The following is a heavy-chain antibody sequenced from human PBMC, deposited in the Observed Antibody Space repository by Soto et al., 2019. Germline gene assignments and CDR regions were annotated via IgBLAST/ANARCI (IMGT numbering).Heavy chain of an antibody. CDR1: GGDTTSDNY. V-gene: IGHV4-30-4*01. Sequence: PSETLSLTCSVSGGDTTSDNYWSWIRQPTGKGLEWIWHMYYSGSTDYNPSLKSRIILSVDTSKNRVSLKLTSVTTADTAFYVSAREGGVSRDRLYYFDYWGQGIEVTVSS. D-gene: IGHD3-16*01. CDR2: MYYSGST. CDR3: AREGGVSRDRLYYFDY. J-gene: IGHJ4*02.